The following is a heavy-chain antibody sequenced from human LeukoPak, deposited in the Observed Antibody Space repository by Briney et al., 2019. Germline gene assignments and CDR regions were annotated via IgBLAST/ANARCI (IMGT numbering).Heavy chain of an antibody. Sequence: PGGSLRLSCEASGFTFSSHWMHWVRQDPGRGLLWVSRIDSFGNTMGYADFVKGRFIISRDNAKNTLYLEMNSLREEDTAVYYCARDLMGIAYRGAFYYWGQGTLVTVSS. V-gene: IGHV3-74*01. D-gene: IGHD6-13*01. CDR1: GFTFSSHW. J-gene: IGHJ4*02. CDR3: ARDLMGIAYRGAFYY. CDR2: IDSFGNTM.